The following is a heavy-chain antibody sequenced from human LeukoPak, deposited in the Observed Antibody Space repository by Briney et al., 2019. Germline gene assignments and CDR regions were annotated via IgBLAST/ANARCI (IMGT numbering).Heavy chain of an antibody. Sequence: TGGSLRLSCAASGFTFSSDAMSWVRQPPGKGLEWVSVISASGASPYYADSVKGRFTISRDNSKNTLYLQMNSLRAEDTAVYYCAKRAVAGTYYFDYWGQGTLVTVSS. CDR3: AKRAVAGTYYFDY. J-gene: IGHJ4*02. CDR1: GFTFSSDA. D-gene: IGHD6-19*01. V-gene: IGHV3-23*01. CDR2: ISASGASP.